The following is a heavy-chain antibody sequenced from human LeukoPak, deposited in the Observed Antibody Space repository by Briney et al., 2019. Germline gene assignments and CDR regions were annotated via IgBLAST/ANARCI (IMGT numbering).Heavy chain of an antibody. CDR1: GRSISSGGYY. V-gene: IGHV4-31*03. J-gene: IGHJ3*02. D-gene: IGHD2-2*01. CDR2: IYYSGST. CDR3: ARTTQLPERGDAFDI. Sequence: SQTLSLTCTLSGRSISSGGYYWSWLRQHPGKGLEWIGYIYYSGSTYYSPSLKSRVTISVDTSKNQFSLKLSSVTAADTAVYYCARTTQLPERGDAFDIWGQGTMVTVSS.